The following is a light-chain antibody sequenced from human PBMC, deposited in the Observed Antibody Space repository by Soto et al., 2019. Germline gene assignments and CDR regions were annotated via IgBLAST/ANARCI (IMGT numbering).Light chain of an antibody. V-gene: IGLV2-8*01. Sequence: QSVLTQPPSASGSPGQSVTISCTGTSSDVGNYNFVSWFQQHPGKAPKLMIYEVSQRPSGVPDRFSGSKSGNTASLTVSGLRVEDEADYYYTSYAGSSSFVFGTGTKLT. J-gene: IGLJ1*01. CDR1: SSDVGNYNF. CDR3: TSYAGSSSFV. CDR2: EVS.